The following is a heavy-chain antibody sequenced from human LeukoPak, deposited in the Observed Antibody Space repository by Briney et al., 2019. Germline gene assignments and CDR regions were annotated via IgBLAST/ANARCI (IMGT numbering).Heavy chain of an antibody. CDR1: GGSVSSNSAT. Sequence: SQTLSLTCAISGGSVSSNSATWNWIRQSPSRGLEWLGRTYYRSKWYNDYAASVKSRITIKPDTSKNQFSLQLNSVTPEDTAVYYCARDWSPAMAMYFDYWGQGTLVTVSS. D-gene: IGHD5-18*01. CDR2: TYYRSKWYN. CDR3: ARDWSPAMAMYFDY. J-gene: IGHJ4*02. V-gene: IGHV6-1*01.